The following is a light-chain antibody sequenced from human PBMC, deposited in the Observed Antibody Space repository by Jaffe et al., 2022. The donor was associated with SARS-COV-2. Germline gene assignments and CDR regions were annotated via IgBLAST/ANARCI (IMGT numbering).Light chain of an antibody. Sequence: QSVLTQPPSVSAAPGQTVTISCSGSSSNIGNNYISWYQQLPGTAPKLLIYESNKRPSGIPDRFSGSKSGTSATLDITGLQTGDEADYFCGTWDSSLSAVVFGGGTKLTVL. CDR3: GTWDSSLSAVV. CDR1: SSNIGNNY. V-gene: IGLV1-51*02. CDR2: ESN. J-gene: IGLJ2*01.